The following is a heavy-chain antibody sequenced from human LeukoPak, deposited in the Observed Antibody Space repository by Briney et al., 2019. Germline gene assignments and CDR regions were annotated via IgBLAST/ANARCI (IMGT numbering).Heavy chain of an antibody. Sequence: PGGSLRLSCASSGFAFSDYEMSWVRQAPGKGLEWVSVIYSGGSTYYADSVKGRFTISRDNSKNTLYLQMNSLRAEDTAVYYCARDAFSSGWYFDYWGQGTLVTVSS. CDR1: GFAFSDYE. J-gene: IGHJ4*02. D-gene: IGHD6-19*01. CDR3: ARDAFSSGWYFDY. V-gene: IGHV3-53*01. CDR2: IYSGGST.